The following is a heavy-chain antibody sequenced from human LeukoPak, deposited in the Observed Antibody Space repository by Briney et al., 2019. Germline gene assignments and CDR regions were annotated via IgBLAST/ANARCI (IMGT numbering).Heavy chain of an antibody. CDR3: AHSRRTIFGVVTPSDAFDI. CDR2: IYWDDDK. V-gene: IGHV2-5*02. D-gene: IGHD3-3*01. Sequence: ESGPTLVKPTQTLTLTCTFSGFSLSTSGVGVGWIRQPPGKALEWLALIYWDDDKRYSPSLKSRLTITKDTSKNQVVLTMTNMDPVDTATYYCAHSRRTIFGVVTPSDAFDIWGQGTMVTVSS. J-gene: IGHJ3*02. CDR1: GFSLSTSGVG.